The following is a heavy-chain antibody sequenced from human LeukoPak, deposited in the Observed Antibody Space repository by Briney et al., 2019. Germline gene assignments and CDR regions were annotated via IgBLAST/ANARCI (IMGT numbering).Heavy chain of an antibody. V-gene: IGHV1-69*04. D-gene: IGHD2-2*01. J-gene: IGHJ3*02. CDR3: ARDLVVLGGDI. CDR1: GGTFSSYA. Sequence: SVKVPCKASGGTFSSYAISWVRQAPGQGLEWMGRIIPILGIANYAQKFQGRVTITADKSTSTAYMELSSLRSEDTAVYYCARDLVVLGGDIWGQGTMVTVSS. CDR2: IIPILGIA.